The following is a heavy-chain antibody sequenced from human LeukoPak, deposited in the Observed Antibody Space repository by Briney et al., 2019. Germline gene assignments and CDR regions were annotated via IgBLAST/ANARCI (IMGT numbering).Heavy chain of an antibody. V-gene: IGHV4-59*01. Sequence: SETLSLTCTVSGGSISSSYWSWIRQPPGKGLEWIGYVYYSGSTNYSPSLKSRVTISVDTSKNQFSLKLSSVAAADTAMYYCARVNSGSYYEFDYWGQGTLVTVSS. CDR3: ARVNSGSYYEFDY. D-gene: IGHD1-26*01. CDR2: VYYSGST. J-gene: IGHJ4*02. CDR1: GGSISSSY.